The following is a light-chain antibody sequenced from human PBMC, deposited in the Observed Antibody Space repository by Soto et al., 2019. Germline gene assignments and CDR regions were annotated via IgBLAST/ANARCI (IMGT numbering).Light chain of an antibody. J-gene: IGKJ5*01. CDR2: SAS. Sequence: DIQMTQSASSLSASFGDTVTITCRSSQDIGIRLSWYQQKPGKAPKIFIFSASNLGRGVPSRFSGSGSGTDFNLSISSLQTEDFATYYCQQALRFPVIFGQGTRLEIK. V-gene: IGKV1D-12*01. CDR1: QDIGIR. CDR3: QQALRFPVI.